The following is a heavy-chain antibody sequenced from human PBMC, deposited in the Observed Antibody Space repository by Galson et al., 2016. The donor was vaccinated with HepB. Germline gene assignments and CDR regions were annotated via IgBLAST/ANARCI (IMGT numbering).Heavy chain of an antibody. J-gene: IGHJ6*03. Sequence: SVKVSCKASGYTFTGYYIHWVRQAPGQGLEWMGRMHPNSGVSHAAEKFRGRVTMTRDTSIDTAYMELSGLMSDDTAVYFCARGFQVKFKYYFYMDVWGKGTTVTVSS. CDR2: MHPNSGVS. CDR1: GYTFTGYY. D-gene: IGHD2-21*01. CDR3: ARGFQVKFKYYFYMDV. V-gene: IGHV1-2*06.